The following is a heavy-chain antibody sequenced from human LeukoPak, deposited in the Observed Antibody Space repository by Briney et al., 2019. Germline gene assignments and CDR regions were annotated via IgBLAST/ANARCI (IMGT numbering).Heavy chain of an antibody. J-gene: IGHJ4*02. Sequence: GGSLRLSCAASGFSVSSNYMSWVRQAPGKGLEWVSVIYSGGSTYYADSVKGRFTISRDNSKNTLYLQMNTLRAEDTAVYYCARDGLRYFDWLSHPFDYWGQGTLVTVSS. D-gene: IGHD3-9*01. CDR1: GFSVSSNY. CDR3: ARDGLRYFDWLSHPFDY. V-gene: IGHV3-66*01. CDR2: IYSGGST.